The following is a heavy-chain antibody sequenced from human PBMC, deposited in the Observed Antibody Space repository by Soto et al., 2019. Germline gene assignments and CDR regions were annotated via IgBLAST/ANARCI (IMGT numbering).Heavy chain of an antibody. Sequence: PAGSLRLSCAASGFTFSNAWMSWGRQAPGKGLEWVGRIKSKTDGGTTDYAAPVKGRFTISRDDSKNTLYLQMNSLKTEDTAVYYCTTEGVTGYCSGGSCYSYYYGMDVWGQGTTVTVSS. V-gene: IGHV3-15*01. CDR2: IKSKTDGGTT. CDR1: GFTFSNAW. D-gene: IGHD2-15*01. J-gene: IGHJ6*02. CDR3: TTEGVTGYCSGGSCYSYYYGMDV.